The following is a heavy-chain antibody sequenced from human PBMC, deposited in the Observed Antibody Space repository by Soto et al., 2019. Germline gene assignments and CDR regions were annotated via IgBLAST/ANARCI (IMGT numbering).Heavy chain of an antibody. CDR3: ARRRSSWYFDY. V-gene: IGHV3-23*01. Sequence: EVQLLESGGGLVQPGGSLRLSCAASGFTFGSYAMNWVRQAPGKGLEWVSVISGSGGSTYYADSVKGRFTISRVNSKNTLYLQMNSLRAEDPAVYYCARRRSSWYFDYWGKGTLVTVSS. D-gene: IGHD6-13*01. CDR2: ISGSGGST. CDR1: GFTFGSYA. J-gene: IGHJ4*02.